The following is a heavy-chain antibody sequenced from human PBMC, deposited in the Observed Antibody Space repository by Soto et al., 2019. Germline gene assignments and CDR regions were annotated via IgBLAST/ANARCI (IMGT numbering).Heavy chain of an antibody. V-gene: IGHV3-30*18. CDR2: ISYDGSNK. D-gene: IGHD3-10*01. J-gene: IGHJ6*02. CDR1: GFIFRSYG. CDR3: AKDRGEYYYGSGDV. Sequence: QVQLVESGGGVVQPGRSLRLSCAASGFIFRSYGMHWVRQAPGKGLEWVAVISYDGSNKYYADSVKGRFTISRDNSKNTLHLQMNSLRAEDTAVYYCAKDRGEYYYGSGDVWGQGTTVTVSS.